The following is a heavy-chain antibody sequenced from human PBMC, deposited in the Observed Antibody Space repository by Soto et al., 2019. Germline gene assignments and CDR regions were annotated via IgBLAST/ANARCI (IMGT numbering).Heavy chain of an antibody. D-gene: IGHD6-19*01. V-gene: IGHV3-33*01. Sequence: QTGGSLRLSCAASGFTFSSYGMHWVRQAPGKGLEWVAVIWYDGSNKYYADSVKGRFTISRDNSKNTLYLQMNSLRAEDTAVYYCARGSIAVAGTPFDYWGQGTLVTVSS. J-gene: IGHJ4*02. CDR2: IWYDGSNK. CDR3: ARGSIAVAGTPFDY. CDR1: GFTFSSYG.